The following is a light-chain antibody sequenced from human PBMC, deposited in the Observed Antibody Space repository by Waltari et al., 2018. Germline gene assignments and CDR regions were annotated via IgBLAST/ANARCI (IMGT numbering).Light chain of an antibody. V-gene: IGLV4-69*01. J-gene: IGLJ3*02. CDR2: INSDGSH. CDR3: QTGGHGTWV. Sequence: QLALTQSPSASASLGASVKLTCTLDSGHITTVVAWHQQHPERGPRYLMKINSDGSHSKGDEIPDRFSGSSSGAERYLTISSVQSDDEADYYCQTGGHGTWVFGGGTKLTVL. CDR1: SGHITTV.